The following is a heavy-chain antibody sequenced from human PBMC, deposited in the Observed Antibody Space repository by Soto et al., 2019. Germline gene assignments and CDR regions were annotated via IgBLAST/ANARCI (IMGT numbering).Heavy chain of an antibody. D-gene: IGHD2-15*01. Sequence: GGSLRLSCAASGFTFSSYGMYWVRHAPGKGLEWVAIISYDEDTKYYADSVKGRFTISRDNSKNTLYLQMNSLRAEDSAVYYCVKVFCPNGRLFYYCLNVWCQGIPGTV. J-gene: IGHJ6*02. CDR1: GFTFSSYG. V-gene: IGHV3-30*18. CDR3: VKVFCPNGRLFYYCLNV. CDR2: ISYDEDTK.